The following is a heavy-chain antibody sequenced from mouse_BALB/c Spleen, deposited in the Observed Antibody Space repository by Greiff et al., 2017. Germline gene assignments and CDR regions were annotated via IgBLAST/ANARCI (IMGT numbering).Heavy chain of an antibody. CDR2: IWGDGST. Sequence: QVQLKESGPGLVAPSQSLSITCTVSGFSLTGYGVNWVRQPPGKGLEWLGMIWGDGSTDYNSALKSRLSISKDNSKSQVFFKMNSLQANDTAIYYCARLLTMIADYWGQGTTLTVSS. V-gene: IGHV2-6-7*01. J-gene: IGHJ2*01. CDR1: GFSLTGYG. D-gene: IGHD2-4*01. CDR3: ARLLTMIADY.